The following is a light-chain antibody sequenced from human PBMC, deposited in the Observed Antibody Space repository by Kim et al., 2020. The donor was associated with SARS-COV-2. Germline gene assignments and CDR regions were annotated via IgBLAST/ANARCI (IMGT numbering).Light chain of an antibody. CDR3: QQYKRYPRT. CDR2: AAS. J-gene: IGKJ1*01. CDR1: QGISSY. V-gene: IGKV1-8*01. Sequence: AIRITQSPSSLSASTGDRVTITCRASQGISSYLAWYQQKPGKAPKLLIYAASTLQSGVPSRFSGSGSGTDFTLTISCLQSEDFATYYCQQYKRYPRTFGQGTKVDIK.